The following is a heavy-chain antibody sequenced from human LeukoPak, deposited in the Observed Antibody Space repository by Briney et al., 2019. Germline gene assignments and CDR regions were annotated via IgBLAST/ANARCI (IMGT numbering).Heavy chain of an antibody. CDR1: GGSISSNNW. CDR3: ARVNINNWHSCDY. J-gene: IGHJ4*02. V-gene: IGHV4-4*02. Sequence: PSETLSLTCAVSGGSISSNNWWGWVRQPPGKGLEWIGEIYHSGSPNYNPSLKSRVTISVDKSRNHFSLNLSSVAAADTAVYYCARVNINNWHSCDYWGQGTLVTVSS. CDR2: IYHSGSP. D-gene: IGHD1-1*01.